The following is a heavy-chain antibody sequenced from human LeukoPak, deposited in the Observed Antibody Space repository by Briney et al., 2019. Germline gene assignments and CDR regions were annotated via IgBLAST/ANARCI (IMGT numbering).Heavy chain of an antibody. J-gene: IGHJ3*02. Sequence: AASVKVSCKASGGTFSSYAISWVRQAPGQGLEWMGGIIPIFGTANYAQKFQGRVTITTDESTSTAYMELSSLRSEDTAVYYCASPPPIPAATPSLFDAFDIWGQGTMVTVSS. CDR1: GGTFSSYA. V-gene: IGHV1-69*05. CDR2: IIPIFGTA. D-gene: IGHD2-2*02. CDR3: ASPPPIPAATPSLFDAFDI.